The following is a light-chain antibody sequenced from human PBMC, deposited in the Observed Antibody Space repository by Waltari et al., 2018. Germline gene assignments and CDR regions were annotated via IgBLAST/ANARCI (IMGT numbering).Light chain of an antibody. CDR2: GAS. V-gene: IGKV3-20*01. CDR3: QEYDDSPPWT. CDR1: QSVSSNY. J-gene: IGKJ1*01. Sequence: EIVLTQSPGTLSLSPGERATLPCRASQSVSSNYLAWYQQKPGQAPRLLIYGASSRATGIPDRFSGSGSGTAFTLTISRLEPDDFAVYYCQEYDDSPPWTFGQGTKVEIK.